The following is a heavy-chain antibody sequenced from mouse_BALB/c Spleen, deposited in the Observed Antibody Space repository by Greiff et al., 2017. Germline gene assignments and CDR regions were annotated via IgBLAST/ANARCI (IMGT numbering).Heavy chain of an antibody. D-gene: IGHD4-1*02. CDR1: GFTFTDYY. Sequence: EVQLVESGGGLVQPGGSLRLSCATSGFTFTDYYMSWVRQPPGKALEWLGFIRNKANGYTTEYSASVKGRFTISRDNSQSILYLQMNTLRAEDSATYYCARDPNWDWYFDVWGAGTTVTVSS. CDR2: IRNKANGYTT. CDR3: ARDPNWDWYFDV. V-gene: IGHV7-3*02. J-gene: IGHJ1*01.